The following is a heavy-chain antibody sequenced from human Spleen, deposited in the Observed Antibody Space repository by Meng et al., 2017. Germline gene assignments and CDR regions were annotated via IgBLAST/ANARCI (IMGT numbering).Heavy chain of an antibody. CDR1: GGSFSDYY. V-gene: IGHV4-34*01. D-gene: IGHD1-26*01. J-gene: IGHJ4*02. CDR2: INHSGST. CDR3: ARDRVGGTAAQFDY. Sequence: QVQLMQWVARLLNPSETLSLPCVGSGGSFSDYYWSWIRQPPGKGLEWIGEINHSGSTNYNPSLESRATISVDTSQNQFSLNLNSVTAADTAVYYCARDRVGGTAAQFDYWGQGTLVTVSS.